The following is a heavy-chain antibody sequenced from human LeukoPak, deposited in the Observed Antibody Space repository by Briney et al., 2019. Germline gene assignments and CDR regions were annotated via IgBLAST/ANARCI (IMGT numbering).Heavy chain of an antibody. J-gene: IGHJ4*02. CDR1: GYSISSGYY. CDR3: TRGGDYVDYLMEY. V-gene: IGHV4-38-2*02. CDR2: IYHTGTT. Sequence: SETLSLTCSVSGYSISSGYYWGWIRQSPGKGPEWIGTIYHTGTTYYNPSLKSRVTISVDTSKNQFSLKLSSVTAADTAVYYCTRGGDYVDYLMEYWGQGTLVTVSS. D-gene: IGHD4-17*01.